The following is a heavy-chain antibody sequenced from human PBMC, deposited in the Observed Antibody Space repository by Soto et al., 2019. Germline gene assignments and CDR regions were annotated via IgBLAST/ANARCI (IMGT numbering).Heavy chain of an antibody. V-gene: IGHV4-31*02. CDR1: GDSISSRSHY. CDR3: AREGRHSAGMRESWFDP. D-gene: IGHD6-19*01. Sequence: SQTLSLTCAVSGDSISSRSHYWNWIRRVPGKGLEFIGYIFYTGATYYNPSLRGRISMSVDTSKNQFSLTLRSVTAADTAIYYCAREGRHSAGMRESWFDPWGQGTQVTVSS. CDR2: IFYTGAT. J-gene: IGHJ5*02.